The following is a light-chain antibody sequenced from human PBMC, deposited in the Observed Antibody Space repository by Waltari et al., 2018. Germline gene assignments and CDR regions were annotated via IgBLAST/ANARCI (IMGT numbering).Light chain of an antibody. CDR1: NIGSKS. J-gene: IGLJ1*01. CDR3: QVWDGRSGHPVV. V-gene: IGLV3-21*04. Sequence: SYVLTQPPSVSVAPGKTATIPCGANNIGSKSVPWYQHKPGQAPVLVIFYDSDRPSGIPDRFSGSNAGNTDTLTITRVEAGDEADYYCQVWDGRSGHPVVFGTGTKVTVL. CDR2: YDS.